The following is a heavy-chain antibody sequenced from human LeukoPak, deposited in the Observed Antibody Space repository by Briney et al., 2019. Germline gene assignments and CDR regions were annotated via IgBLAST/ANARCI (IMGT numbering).Heavy chain of an antibody. J-gene: IGHJ4*02. V-gene: IGHV3-21*01. CDR1: GFTFSSYS. D-gene: IGHD4-17*01. CDR3: ARDAATATRDFDY. CDR2: ISSSSSYI. Sequence: GRSLRLSCAASGFTFSSYSMNWVRQAPGKGLEWVSSISSSSSYIYYADSVKGRFTISRDNAKNSLYLQMNSLRAEDTAVYYCARDAATATRDFDYWGQGTLVTVSS.